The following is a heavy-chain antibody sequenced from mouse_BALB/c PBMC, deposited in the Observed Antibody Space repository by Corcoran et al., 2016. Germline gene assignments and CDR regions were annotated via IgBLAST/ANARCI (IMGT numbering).Heavy chain of an antibody. CDR1: GYTFTSYV. CDR3: ARERANSLLRPLDY. J-gene: IGHJ2*01. CDR2: INPYNVGT. Sequence: EVQLQQSGPELVKPGASVKMSCKASGYTFTSYVMHWVKQKPGQGLEWIGYINPYNVGTKYNEKFKGKATLTSDKSSSTAYMELSSLTSEDSAVYYCARERANSLLRPLDYGGQGTTLTVSS. D-gene: IGHD1-2*01. V-gene: IGHV1S136*01.